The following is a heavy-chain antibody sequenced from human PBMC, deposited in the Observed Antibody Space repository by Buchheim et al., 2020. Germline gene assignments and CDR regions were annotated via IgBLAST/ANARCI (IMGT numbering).Heavy chain of an antibody. V-gene: IGHV3-23*01. D-gene: IGHD5-12*01. CDR3: AKGGPSSLYYFDY. J-gene: IGHJ4*02. CDR1: GFTISSYA. Sequence: EVQLLESGGGLVQPGGSLRLSCAASGFTISSYAMRWVRQAPGKGLEWVSTIGSGGNTYYADSVKGRVTISRDHSKNTLSVQMHSLRAEDTAVYYCAKGGPSSLYYFDYWGQGTL. CDR2: IGSGGNT.